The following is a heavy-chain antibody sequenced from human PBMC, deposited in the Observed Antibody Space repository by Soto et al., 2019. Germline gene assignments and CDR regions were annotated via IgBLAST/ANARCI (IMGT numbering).Heavy chain of an antibody. Sequence: SETLSLTCAVSGGSISSSNWWSWVRQPPGKGLEWIGEVYHSGSTNYNPSLKSRVTISVDKSKNQFSLKLSSVTAADTAVYYCARGRWFGELSGTDFDYWGQGTLVTVSS. D-gene: IGHD3-10*01. V-gene: IGHV4-4*02. CDR3: ARGRWFGELSGTDFDY. J-gene: IGHJ4*02. CDR2: VYHSGST. CDR1: GGSISSSNW.